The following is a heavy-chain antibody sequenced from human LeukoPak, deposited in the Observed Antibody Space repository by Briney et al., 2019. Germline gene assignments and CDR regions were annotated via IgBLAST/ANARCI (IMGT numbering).Heavy chain of an antibody. CDR3: ARVYYSSSYDYWYFDL. V-gene: IGHV4-59*01. CDR1: GDSIRSYY. Sequence: SETLSLTCTVSGDSIRSYYWSWIRQPPGKGLEWIGYIYYSETANYNPSLKSRVTISVDTSKNQFSLKLTSVTAADTAVYYCARVYYSSSYDYWYFDLRGRGTLVTVSS. D-gene: IGHD6-13*01. J-gene: IGHJ2*01. CDR2: IYYSETA.